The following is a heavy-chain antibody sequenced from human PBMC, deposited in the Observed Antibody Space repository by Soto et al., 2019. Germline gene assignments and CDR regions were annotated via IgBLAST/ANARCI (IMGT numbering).Heavy chain of an antibody. V-gene: IGHV6-1*01. Sequence: AISGDSVSRYSAAWNWIRQSPSRGLEWLGRTFYKSKWYNECSESVKSRITINADTSKNQFSLQLNSVTPEDTAVYYCARGQLTYYGMDVWGQGTTVTVSS. CDR1: GDSVSRYSAA. CDR2: TFYKSKWYN. D-gene: IGHD1-1*01. J-gene: IGHJ6*02. CDR3: ARGQLTYYGMDV.